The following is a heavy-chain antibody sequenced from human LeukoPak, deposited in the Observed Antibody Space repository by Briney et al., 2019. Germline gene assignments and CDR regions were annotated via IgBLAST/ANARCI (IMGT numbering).Heavy chain of an antibody. J-gene: IGHJ4*02. CDR3: ASRAVYSYGSLDY. V-gene: IGHV4-39*07. D-gene: IGHD5-18*01. CDR1: GSSISSSSYY. CDR2: IYYSRST. Sequence: SETLSLTCTVSGSSISSSSYYWGWIRQPPGKGLEWFGSIYYSRSTYYNPSLKSQVTISVDTSKNQFYLKLSSVTAADTAVYYCASRAVYSYGSLDYWGQGTLVTVSS.